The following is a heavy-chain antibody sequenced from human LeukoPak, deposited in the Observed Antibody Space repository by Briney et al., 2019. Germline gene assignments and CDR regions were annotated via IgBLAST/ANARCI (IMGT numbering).Heavy chain of an antibody. CDR3: AREPLEYYYDKGSFDY. CDR2: ISAYNGNT. Sequence: ASVKVSCKASGYTFTSYGISWVRQAPGQGLEWMGWISAYNGNTNYAQKLQGRVTMTTDTSTSTAYMELSSLRSEDTAVYYCAREPLEYYYDKGSFDYWGQGTLVTVSS. V-gene: IGHV1-18*01. D-gene: IGHD3-22*01. CDR1: GYTFTSYG. J-gene: IGHJ4*02.